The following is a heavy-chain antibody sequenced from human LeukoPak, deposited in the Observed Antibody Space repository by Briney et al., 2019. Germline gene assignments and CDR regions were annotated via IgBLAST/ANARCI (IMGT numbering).Heavy chain of an antibody. Sequence: GGSLRLSCAASGFTFDDYGMSWVRQAPGKGLEWVSGINWNGGSTGYADSVKGRFTISRDNAKNSLYLQMNSLRAEDTALYYCARDIAVAGKTYCFDYWGQGTLVTVSS. CDR2: INWNGGST. J-gene: IGHJ4*02. CDR3: ARDIAVAGKTYCFDY. CDR1: GFTFDDYG. V-gene: IGHV3-20*04. D-gene: IGHD6-19*01.